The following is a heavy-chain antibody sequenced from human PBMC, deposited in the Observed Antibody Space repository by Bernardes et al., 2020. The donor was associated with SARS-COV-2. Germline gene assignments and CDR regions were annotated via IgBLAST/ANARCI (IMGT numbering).Heavy chain of an antibody. CDR2: INDRGTT. CDR3: LLQEHL. V-gene: IGHV4-34*01. CDR1: GGSFNNYH. Sequence: SETLSLTCSVSGGSFNNYHWNWIRLSPGKGLEWIGQINDRGTTNYKSSLRDRVSISIDNSKRQFSLHLSLHQGPIGLPPGTLLQEHLWG. J-gene: IGHJ6*01.